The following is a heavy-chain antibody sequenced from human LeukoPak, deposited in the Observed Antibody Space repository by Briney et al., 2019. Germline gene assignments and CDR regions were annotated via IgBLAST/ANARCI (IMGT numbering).Heavy chain of an antibody. V-gene: IGHV3-23*01. Sequence: AGGSLRLSCAASGFTFSNYAMSWVRQAPGKGLEWVSTVGGSGGTTYYADSVKGRFAISRDNSKNTLYLQMNSLRAEDTAVYYCAKDHRGYYGSGSYFWFDPWGQGTLVTVSS. D-gene: IGHD3-10*01. CDR3: AKDHRGYYGSGSYFWFDP. J-gene: IGHJ5*02. CDR2: VGGSGGTT. CDR1: GFTFSNYA.